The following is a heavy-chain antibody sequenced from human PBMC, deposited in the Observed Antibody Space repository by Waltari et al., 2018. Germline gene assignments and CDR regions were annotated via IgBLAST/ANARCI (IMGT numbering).Heavy chain of an antibody. J-gene: IGHJ4*02. V-gene: IGHV2-5*02. CDR1: GFSLNSGRVG. Sequence: QLTLKESGPALVKPTQTLTLTCTFSGFSLNSGRVGVGWIRQPPGEALEWLALIYWDDEKFYRPSLKSRLSITKDTTKNQVVLTMTDMDPVDTATYFCAHRRLGQWLSFDFWGPGILVAVSS. CDR2: IYWDDEK. D-gene: IGHD6-19*01. CDR3: AHRRLGQWLSFDF.